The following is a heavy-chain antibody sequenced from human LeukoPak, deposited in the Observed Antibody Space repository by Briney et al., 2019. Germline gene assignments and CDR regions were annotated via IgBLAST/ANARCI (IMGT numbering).Heavy chain of an antibody. V-gene: IGHV3-30*04. CDR2: ISYDGSNK. D-gene: IGHD3-10*01. Sequence: GGSLRLSCAASGFTFSSYAMHWVRQAPGKGLEWVAVISYDGSNKYYADSVKGRFTISRDNSKNTLYLQMNSLRAEDTAVYYCARGTYYYGSGSYLWGQGTLVTVSS. J-gene: IGHJ4*02. CDR1: GFTFSSYA. CDR3: ARGTYYYGSGSYL.